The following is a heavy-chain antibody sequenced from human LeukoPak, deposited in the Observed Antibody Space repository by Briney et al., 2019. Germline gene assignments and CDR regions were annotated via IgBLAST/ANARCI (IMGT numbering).Heavy chain of an antibody. CDR2: ISHDGRAE. D-gene: IGHD6-19*01. CDR3: AKDWGGSGWYNWFDP. Sequence: GGSLRLSCAVSGFTIGNHGMHWVRQAAGKGLEWVAMISHDGRAEYYRDSVKGRLSISRDNSNNMLYLQMNSLRVEGTAVYYCAKDWGGSGWYNWFDPWGQGTLVTVSS. CDR1: GFTIGNHG. V-gene: IGHV3-30*18. J-gene: IGHJ5*02.